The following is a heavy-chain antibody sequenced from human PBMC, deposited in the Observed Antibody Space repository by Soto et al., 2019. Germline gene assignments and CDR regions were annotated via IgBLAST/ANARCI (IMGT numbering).Heavy chain of an antibody. Sequence: ASVKVSCKASGYTFTSYYMRWVRQAPGQGLEWMGIINPSGGSTSYAQKFQGRVTMTRDTSTSTVYMELSSLRSEDTAVYYCARARGTDMALYYFDYWGQGTLVTVSS. V-gene: IGHV1-46*01. CDR3: ARARGTDMALYYFDY. J-gene: IGHJ4*02. CDR1: GYTFTSYY. D-gene: IGHD5-18*01. CDR2: INPSGGST.